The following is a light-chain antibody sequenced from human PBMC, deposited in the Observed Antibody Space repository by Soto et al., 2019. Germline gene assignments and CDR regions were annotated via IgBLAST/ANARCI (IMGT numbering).Light chain of an antibody. CDR1: QSVSSSW. CDR3: QQYGSSPWT. CDR2: GAS. V-gene: IGKV3-20*01. Sequence: EIVLTQSPGTLSLSPGERATLSCRASQSVSSSWLAWYQQKPGQAPRLLIYGASSRATGIPDRFSGSGSGTDFTLTISRLEPEDSAVFYCQQYGSSPWTFGQGNKVEIK. J-gene: IGKJ1*01.